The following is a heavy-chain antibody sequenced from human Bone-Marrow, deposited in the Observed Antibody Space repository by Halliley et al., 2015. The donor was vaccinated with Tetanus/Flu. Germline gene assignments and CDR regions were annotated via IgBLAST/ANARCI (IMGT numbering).Heavy chain of an antibody. V-gene: IGHV3-7*01. Sequence: SLRLSCAASGFTFSTYWMNWVRQAPGKGLEWVANINEDGSASSYVDSVVGRFTISRDNTKSSLYLEMNSLRAEDTAVYYCTRGLKASPGIDYWGQGTLLTVSS. CDR1: GFTFSTYW. J-gene: IGHJ4*02. D-gene: IGHD2-21*01. CDR2: INEDGSAS. CDR3: TRGLKASPGIDY.